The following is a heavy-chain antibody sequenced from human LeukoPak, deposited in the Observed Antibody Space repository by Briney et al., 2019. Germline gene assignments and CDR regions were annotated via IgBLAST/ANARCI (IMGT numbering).Heavy chain of an antibody. CDR1: GFTFSSYW. Sequence: GGSLRLSCAASGFTFSSYWMSWVRQAPGKGLEWVANIKQDGSEKYYVDSVKGRFTISRDNAKNSLYLQMNSLRSEDTAVYYCARLAEGVRGDWGYYYMDVWGKGTTVTISS. CDR2: IKQDGSEK. CDR3: ARLAEGVRGDWGYYYMDV. V-gene: IGHV3-7*03. D-gene: IGHD3-10*01. J-gene: IGHJ6*03.